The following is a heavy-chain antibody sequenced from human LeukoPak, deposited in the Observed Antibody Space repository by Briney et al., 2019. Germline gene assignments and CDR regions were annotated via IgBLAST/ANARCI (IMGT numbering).Heavy chain of an antibody. D-gene: IGHD1-26*01. CDR2: IYSDNT. CDR1: GFTVSTNS. V-gene: IGHV3-53*01. J-gene: IGHJ4*02. Sequence: GGSLRLSCTVSGFTVSTNSMSWVRQAPGKGLEWVSFIYSDNTHYSDSVKGRFTISRDNSKNTLYLQMNSLRAEDTAVYYCVKEGGHKIPFDYWGQGTLVTVSS. CDR3: VKEGGHKIPFDY.